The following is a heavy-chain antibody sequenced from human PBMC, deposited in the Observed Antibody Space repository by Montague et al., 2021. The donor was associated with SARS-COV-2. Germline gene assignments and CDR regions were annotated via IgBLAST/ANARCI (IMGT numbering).Heavy chain of an antibody. CDR2: THQCSGT. J-gene: IGHJ4*02. CDR3: ASHPVWQQLYT. V-gene: IGHV4-4*02. D-gene: IGHD3-16*01. Sequence: SETLSLTCAVSGGSITSENWWSCVRQHPGKGLEWIAETHQCSGTNYNTSLRSRVTILLDNSKNQLSLILTSVTAADTSTYYCASHPVWQQLYTWGQGTLVTVSS. CDR1: GGSITSENW.